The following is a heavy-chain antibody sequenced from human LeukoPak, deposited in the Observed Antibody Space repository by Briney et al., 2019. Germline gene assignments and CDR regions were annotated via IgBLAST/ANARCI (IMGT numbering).Heavy chain of an antibody. J-gene: IGHJ4*02. D-gene: IGHD5-18*01. CDR2: IYSGGST. Sequence: GGSLRLSCAASGLTVSSNYMSWVRQAPGKGLEWVSVIYSGGSTYYADSVKGRFTISRDNSKNTLYLQMNSLRAEDTAVYYCARTKRGYSYGNFDYWGQGTLVTVSS. CDR1: GLTVSSNY. CDR3: ARTKRGYSYGNFDY. V-gene: IGHV3-53*01.